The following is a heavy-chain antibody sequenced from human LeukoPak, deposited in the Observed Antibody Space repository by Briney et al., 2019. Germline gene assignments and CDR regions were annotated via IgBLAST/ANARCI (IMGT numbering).Heavy chain of an antibody. D-gene: IGHD1-7*01. Sequence: RVVPLRLSCHDSGFTFSTYSMIWVRQAPGKGQEWVSYITGDSSTVYYADSLKGRFTISRDNAKNSLYLQVNTLRDADAAVYFCARVRGTTLSVWYFDLWGQGTLVTVSS. CDR2: ITGDSSTV. J-gene: IGHJ2*01. V-gene: IGHV3-48*02. CDR1: GFTFSTYS. CDR3: ARVRGTTLSVWYFDL.